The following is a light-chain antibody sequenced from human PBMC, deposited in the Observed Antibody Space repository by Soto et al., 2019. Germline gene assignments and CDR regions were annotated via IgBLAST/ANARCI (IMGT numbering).Light chain of an antibody. J-gene: IGKJ1*01. Sequence: DIQMTQSPSSLSASVGDRVTITCRASEDIRSDLGWYQQRPGRAPKRLIYATFTLQSGVPSRFSGSRSGTEFTLTISNLQPEDFATYYCQQYSTDWMFGQGTKVEIK. CDR3: QQYSTDWM. CDR2: ATF. V-gene: IGKV1-17*02. CDR1: EDIRSD.